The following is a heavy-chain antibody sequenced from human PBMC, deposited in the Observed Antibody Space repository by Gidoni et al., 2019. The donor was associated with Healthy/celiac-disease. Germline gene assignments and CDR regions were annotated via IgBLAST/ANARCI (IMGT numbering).Heavy chain of an antibody. Sequence: QGQLVQSGAEVKKPGSSVKVSCKASGGTFSSYAISWVRQAPGQGLEWMGGILPIFGTANYAQKFQGRVTITADESTSTAYMELSSLRSEDTAVYYCARQARPIYCSGGSCYSPFDYWGQGTLVTVSS. D-gene: IGHD2-15*01. J-gene: IGHJ4*02. CDR1: GGTFSSYA. CDR3: ARQARPIYCSGGSCYSPFDY. V-gene: IGHV1-69*01. CDR2: ILPIFGTA.